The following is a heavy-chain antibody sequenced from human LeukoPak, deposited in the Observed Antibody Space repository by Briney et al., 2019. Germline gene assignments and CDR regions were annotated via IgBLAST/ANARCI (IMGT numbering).Heavy chain of an antibody. J-gene: IGHJ4*02. CDR3: ARYIVGATLVDY. D-gene: IGHD1-26*01. Sequence: GASVRVSCKASGYTFTSYGISWVRQAPGQGLEWMGWISAYNGNTNYAQKLQGRVTMTTDTSTSTAYMALRSLRSDDTAVYYCARYIVGATLVDYWGQGTLVTVSS. CDR2: ISAYNGNT. V-gene: IGHV1-18*01. CDR1: GYTFTSYG.